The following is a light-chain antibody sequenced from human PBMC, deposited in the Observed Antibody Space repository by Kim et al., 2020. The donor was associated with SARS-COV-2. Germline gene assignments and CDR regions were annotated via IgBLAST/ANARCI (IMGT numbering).Light chain of an antibody. CDR3: QHYKNYPFT. Sequence: DIEMTQSPSSLSASVGDRVIVICRASQDISNSLAWIQQKPGKAPRSLIYDASSLQSGVPSRFSGSGSGTEFTLTINNLQPEDFATYYCQHYKNYPFTFGPGTKLEI. J-gene: IGKJ3*01. CDR2: DAS. V-gene: IGKV1-16*01. CDR1: QDISNS.